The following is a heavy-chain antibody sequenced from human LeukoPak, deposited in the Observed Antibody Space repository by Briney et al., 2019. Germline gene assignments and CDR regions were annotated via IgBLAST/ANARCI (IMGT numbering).Heavy chain of an antibody. CDR2: IYYSGST. Sequence: SETLSLTCAVYGGSFSGYYWSWIRQPPGKGLEWIGYIYYSGSTNYNPSLKSRVTISVDTSKNQFSLKLSSVTAADTAVYYCARHTAAGYYYYYYGMDVWGQGTTVTVSS. CDR1: GGSFSGYY. V-gene: IGHV4-59*08. J-gene: IGHJ6*02. CDR3: ARHTAAGYYYYYYGMDV. D-gene: IGHD6-13*01.